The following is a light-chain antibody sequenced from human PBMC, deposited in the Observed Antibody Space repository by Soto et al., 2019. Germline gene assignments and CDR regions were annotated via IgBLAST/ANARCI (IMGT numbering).Light chain of an antibody. CDR3: QQYGNSKLK. J-gene: IGKJ4*02. V-gene: IGKV3-20*01. Sequence: EIVLTQSPGTLSLSPGERATLSCRASQSVSSSYLAWYQQRPGQAPRLLIYGASNRATGIPDRFSGSGSGTDFTLTISRLEPEDFAVYFCQQYGNSKLKFGEGTKVDIK. CDR2: GAS. CDR1: QSVSSSY.